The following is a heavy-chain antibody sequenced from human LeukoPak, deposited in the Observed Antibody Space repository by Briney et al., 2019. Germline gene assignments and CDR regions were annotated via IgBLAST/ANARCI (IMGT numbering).Heavy chain of an antibody. Sequence: ASVKVSCKASGYTFTSYGISWVRQAPGQGLEWMGWISAYNGSTNYAQKLQGRVTMTTDTSTSTAYMELRSLRSDDTAVYYCARDRPYYYDSSGYYHWGQGTLVTVSS. CDR3: ARDRPYYYDSSGYYH. V-gene: IGHV1-18*01. D-gene: IGHD3-22*01. J-gene: IGHJ5*02. CDR1: GYTFTSYG. CDR2: ISAYNGST.